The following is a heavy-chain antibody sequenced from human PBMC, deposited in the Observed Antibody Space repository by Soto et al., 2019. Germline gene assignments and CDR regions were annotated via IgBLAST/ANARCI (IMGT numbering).Heavy chain of an antibody. CDR1: GGSISSGGYY. Sequence: QVQLQESGPGLVKPSQTLSLTCTVSGGSISSGGYYWSWIRQPPGKGLEWIGYIYYSGSTYYNPSLQSRVTISVDTSKNQFSLKLSSFTAADTAVYYCARHGTLTGGYGMDVWGQGTTVTVSS. D-gene: IGHD7-27*01. CDR3: ARHGTLTGGYGMDV. V-gene: IGHV4-31*03. J-gene: IGHJ6*02. CDR2: IYYSGST.